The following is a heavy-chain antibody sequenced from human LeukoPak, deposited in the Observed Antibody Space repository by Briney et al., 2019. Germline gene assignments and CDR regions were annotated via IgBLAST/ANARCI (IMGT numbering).Heavy chain of an antibody. CDR2: IYRSGST. CDR3: ARVWSKGGSYYFDY. Sequence: PSETLSLTCTVSGYSISSGYYWGWIRQPPGKGLEWIGSIYRSGSTYYNPSLKSRVTISVDTSKNQFSLKLSSVTAADTAVYYCARVWSKGGSYYFDYWGQGTLVTVSS. D-gene: IGHD1-26*01. J-gene: IGHJ4*02. V-gene: IGHV4-38-2*02. CDR1: GYSISSGYY.